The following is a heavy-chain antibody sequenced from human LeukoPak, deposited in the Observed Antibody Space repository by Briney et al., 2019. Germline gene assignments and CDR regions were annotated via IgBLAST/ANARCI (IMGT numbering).Heavy chain of an antibody. Sequence: GASVKVSCKASGYTFTGYYMHWVRQAPGQGLEWMGWINPNSGGTNYAQKFQGRVTMTTDTSISTAYMELSRLGSDDTAVYYCARGPYDFWSGYLLSDPWGQGTLVTVSS. CDR2: INPNSGGT. J-gene: IGHJ5*02. CDR3: ARGPYDFWSGYLLSDP. CDR1: GYTFTGYY. D-gene: IGHD3-3*01. V-gene: IGHV1-2*02.